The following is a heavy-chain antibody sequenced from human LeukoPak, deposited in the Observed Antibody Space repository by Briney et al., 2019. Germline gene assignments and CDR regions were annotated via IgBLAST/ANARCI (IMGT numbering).Heavy chain of an antibody. Sequence: PSETLSLTCTVSGGSISSYYWSWIRQPPGKGLEWIGYIYYSGSTNYNPSLKSRVTISVDTSKNQFSLKLSSVTAADTAVYYCSGLYGSGSFLFDYWGQGTLVTVSS. J-gene: IGHJ4*02. CDR3: SGLYGSGSFLFDY. D-gene: IGHD3-10*01. CDR1: GGSISSYY. V-gene: IGHV4-59*01. CDR2: IYYSGST.